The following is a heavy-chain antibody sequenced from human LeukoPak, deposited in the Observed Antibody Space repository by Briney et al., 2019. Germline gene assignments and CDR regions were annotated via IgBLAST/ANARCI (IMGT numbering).Heavy chain of an antibody. CDR1: GFTFSSYS. V-gene: IGHV3-21*01. Sequence: GGSLRLSCAASGFTFSSYSMNWVRQAPGKGLEWVSSISSSSSYISYADSVKGRFTISRDNAKNSLYLQMNSLRAEDTAVYYCARAKYYDFWSGYYYYYYYMDVWGKGTMVTVSS. J-gene: IGHJ6*03. CDR2: ISSSSSYI. CDR3: ARAKYYDFWSGYYYYYYYMDV. D-gene: IGHD3-3*01.